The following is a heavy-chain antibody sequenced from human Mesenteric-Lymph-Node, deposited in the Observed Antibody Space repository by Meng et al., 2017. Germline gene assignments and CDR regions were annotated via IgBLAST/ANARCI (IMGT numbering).Heavy chain of an antibody. Sequence: GESLKISCSASGFTFSTYSIHWVRQAPGKGLEYVSGISSNGLNTYYADSVKGRFTISRDNSKNMVYLQMGSLRGDDTAVYSCARDPDSYGYVKLFDYWGQGTLVTVSS. CDR1: GFTFSTYS. V-gene: IGHV3-64*02. CDR2: ISSNGLNT. J-gene: IGHJ4*01. CDR3: ARDPDSYGYVKLFDY. D-gene: IGHD5-18*01.